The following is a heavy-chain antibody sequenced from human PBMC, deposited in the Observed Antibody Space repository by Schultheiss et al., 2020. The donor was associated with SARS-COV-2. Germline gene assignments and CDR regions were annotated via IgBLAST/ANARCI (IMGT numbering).Heavy chain of an antibody. CDR2: IWYDGSNK. V-gene: IGHV3-33*01. J-gene: IGHJ4*02. D-gene: IGHD3-10*01. CDR3: ARAPPITIVRVYFDY. Sequence: GGSLRLSCAASGFTFSSYGMHWVRQAPGKGLEWVAVIWYDGSNKYYADSVKGRFTISRDNSKNTLYLQMNSLRAEDTAVYYCARAPPITIVRVYFDYWGQGTLVTVSS. CDR1: GFTFSSYG.